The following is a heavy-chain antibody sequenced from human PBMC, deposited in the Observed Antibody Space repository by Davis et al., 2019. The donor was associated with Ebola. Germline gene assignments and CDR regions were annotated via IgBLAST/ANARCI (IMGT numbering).Heavy chain of an antibody. J-gene: IGHJ5*02. D-gene: IGHD3-9*01. V-gene: IGHV4-34*01. CDR1: GGSFSGYY. CDR2: INHSGST. CDR3: ASGPVRYFDWPYGGWFDP. Sequence: PSETLSLTCAVYGGSFSGYYWSWIRQPPGKGLEWIGEINHSGSTNYNPSLKSRVTISVDTSKNQFSLKLSSVTAADTAVYYCASGPVRYFDWPYGGWFDPWGQGTLVTVSS.